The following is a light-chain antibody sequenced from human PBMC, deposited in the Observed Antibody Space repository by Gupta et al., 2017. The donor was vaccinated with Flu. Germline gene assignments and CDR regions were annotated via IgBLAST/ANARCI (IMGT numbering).Light chain of an antibody. CDR1: SSDVGGFNS. Sequence: SVTISCTGTSSDVGGFNSVSWYQHHPGKAPKLIIYEVNKRPSGVPDRFSGSKSGNTASLTVSGLQAEDEAYYYCGSYGVSNQYLFGGGTKVTVL. CDR3: GSYGVSNQYL. V-gene: IGLV2-8*01. J-gene: IGLJ2*01. CDR2: EVN.